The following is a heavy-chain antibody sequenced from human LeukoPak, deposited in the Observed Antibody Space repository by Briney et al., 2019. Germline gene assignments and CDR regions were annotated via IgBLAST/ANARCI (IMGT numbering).Heavy chain of an antibody. D-gene: IGHD2-2*01. V-gene: IGHV3-23*01. J-gene: IGHJ4*02. Sequence: GGSLRLSCAASGFTFSNTAMSWVRQAPGKGLEWLSIISGSGLNAYYADSVKGRFTISRDDSKSTLFLQMNSLRAEDTALYYCVKRTMAGVLERRTYYFDYWGQGSLVTVSP. CDR2: ISGSGLNA. CDR1: GFTFSNTA. CDR3: VKRTMAGVLERRTYYFDY.